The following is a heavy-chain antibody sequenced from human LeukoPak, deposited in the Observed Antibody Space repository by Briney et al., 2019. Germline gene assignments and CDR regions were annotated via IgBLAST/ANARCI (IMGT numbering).Heavy chain of an antibody. CDR3: ARKNGLDY. V-gene: IGHV3-7*01. Sequence: GGSLRLSCTASGFTFSGAWMTWVRQAPGKGLEWVANIREDGTEKNYVDSVKGRFTISRDNAKNSLYLQMNSLRAEDTAVYYCARKNGLDYWGQGTLVTVSS. CDR1: GFTFSGAW. CDR2: IREDGTEK. J-gene: IGHJ4*02.